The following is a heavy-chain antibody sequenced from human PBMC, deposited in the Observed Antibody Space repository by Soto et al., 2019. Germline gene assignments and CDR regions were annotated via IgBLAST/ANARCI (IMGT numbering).Heavy chain of an antibody. J-gene: IGHJ6*03. Sequence: EASVKVSCKASGYTFTSYYMHWVRQAPGQGLEWMGIINPSGGSTSYAQKLQGRVTMTTDTSTSTAYMELRSLRSDDTAVYYCARDRQAATPLYYYYYMDVWGKGTTVTVSS. CDR1: GYTFTSYY. D-gene: IGHD1-26*01. V-gene: IGHV1-46*01. CDR2: INPSGGST. CDR3: ARDRQAATPLYYYYYMDV.